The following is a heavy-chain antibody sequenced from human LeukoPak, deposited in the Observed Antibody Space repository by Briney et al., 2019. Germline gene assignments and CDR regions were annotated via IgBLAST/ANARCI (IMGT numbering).Heavy chain of an antibody. D-gene: IGHD7-27*01. Sequence: ETLSLTCTVSGGSISSGGYYWSRIRQHPGKGLEWVSGISASGVSTYYADSVKGRFTISRDNSKNTLYLQMNSLRAEDTAVYFCAKGTGRKTTVDYWGGGTLVTVSS. J-gene: IGHJ4*02. CDR2: ISASGVST. V-gene: IGHV3-23*01. CDR1: GGSISSGGYY. CDR3: AKGTGRKTTVDY.